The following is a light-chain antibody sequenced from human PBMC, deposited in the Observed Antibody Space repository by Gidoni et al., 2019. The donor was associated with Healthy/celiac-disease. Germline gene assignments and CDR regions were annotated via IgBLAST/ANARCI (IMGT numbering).Light chain of an antibody. Sequence: IQMTQSPSSLSASVGDRVTITCRASQSISSYLNWYQQKPGKAHKLLIYAASSLQSGVPSRFSGSGSGTDSTLTISSLQHEDFATYYCQQSYSTPPSFGQGTKLEIK. CDR3: QQSYSTPPS. V-gene: IGKV1-39*01. CDR1: QSISSY. J-gene: IGKJ2*03. CDR2: AAS.